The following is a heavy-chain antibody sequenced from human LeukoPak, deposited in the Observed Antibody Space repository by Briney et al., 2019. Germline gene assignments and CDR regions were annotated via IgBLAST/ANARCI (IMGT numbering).Heavy chain of an antibody. CDR3: ARQRPGIAVAGAISDY. CDR2: IYPGDSDT. V-gene: IGHV5-51*01. J-gene: IGHJ4*02. CDR1: GYNFTIYW. Sequence: GESLKISCKGSGYNFTIYWIGWVRQMPGKGLEWMGIIYPGDSDTRYSPSFQGQVTISADKSINTAYLQWSSLKASDTAMYYCARQRPGIAVAGAISDYWGQGTLVTVSS. D-gene: IGHD6-19*01.